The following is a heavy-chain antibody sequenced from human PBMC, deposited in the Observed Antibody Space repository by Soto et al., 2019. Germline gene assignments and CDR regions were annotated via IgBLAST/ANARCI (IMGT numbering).Heavy chain of an antibody. V-gene: IGHV4-39*01. Sequence: SETLSLTCSASGGSITSSSHFWGWVRQPPGKGLEWIGTIYFTGNTYYTPSLKSRLTMSIDTSKNEFTLRLNSVTAADTAVYYCAGQTFTIAAASYGRSNWFDPWGPGTLVTVSS. CDR1: GGSITSSSHF. J-gene: IGHJ5*02. CDR2: IYFTGNT. CDR3: AGQTFTIAAASYGRSNWFDP. D-gene: IGHD6-25*01.